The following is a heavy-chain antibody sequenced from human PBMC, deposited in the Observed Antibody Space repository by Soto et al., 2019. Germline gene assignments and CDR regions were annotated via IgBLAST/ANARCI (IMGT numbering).Heavy chain of an antibody. CDR2: IYSSGST. CDR3: ARDRGAIVVVPAATDV. V-gene: IGHV4-61*01. D-gene: IGHD2-2*01. J-gene: IGHJ6*02. Sequence: SETLSLTCTVSGGSVSSGSYYWSWIRQPPGKGLEWVGYIYSSGSTKYNPSLKSRVTISLDTSKNQFSLKLSSVTAADTAVYYCARDRGAIVVVPAATDVWGQGTTVTVSS. CDR1: GGSVSSGSYY.